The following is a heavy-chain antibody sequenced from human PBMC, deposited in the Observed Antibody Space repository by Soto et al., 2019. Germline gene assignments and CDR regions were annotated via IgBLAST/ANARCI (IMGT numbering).Heavy chain of an antibody. J-gene: IGHJ3*02. Sequence: ASVKVSCKASGYTFTSYGISWVRQAPGQGLEWMGWISAYNGNTNYAQKLQGRVTMTTDTSASTAYMELRSLRSDDTAVYYCARTRKVYYDSRGAFDIWGQGTMVTVSS. CDR3: ARTRKVYYDSRGAFDI. V-gene: IGHV1-18*04. CDR1: GYTFTSYG. CDR2: ISAYNGNT. D-gene: IGHD3-22*01.